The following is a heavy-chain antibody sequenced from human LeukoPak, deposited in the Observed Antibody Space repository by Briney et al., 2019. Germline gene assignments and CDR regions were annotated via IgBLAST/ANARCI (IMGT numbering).Heavy chain of an antibody. Sequence: ASVKVSCKASGYTFTSYGISWVRQAPGQGLEWMGWISAYNGNTNYAQKLQGRVTMTTDTSTSTAYMELRSLRSDDTAVYYRARGSGYCSSTSCYPFDYWGQGTLVTVSS. J-gene: IGHJ4*02. CDR3: ARGSGYCSSTSCYPFDY. V-gene: IGHV1-18*01. D-gene: IGHD2-2*01. CDR2: ISAYNGNT. CDR1: GYTFTSYG.